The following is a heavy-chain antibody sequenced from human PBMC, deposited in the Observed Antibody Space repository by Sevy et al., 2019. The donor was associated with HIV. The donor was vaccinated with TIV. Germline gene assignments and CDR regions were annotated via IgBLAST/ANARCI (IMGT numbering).Heavy chain of an antibody. CDR2: INSDGSST. Sequence: GGSLRLSCAASGFTFSSYWMHWVRQAPGKGLVWVSRINSDGSSTSYADSVKGRFTISRDNAKNTLYLQMNSLRAEDTAVYSCERADFWSGYYSVGLIDYWGQGTLVTVSS. J-gene: IGHJ4*02. V-gene: IGHV3-74*01. D-gene: IGHD3-3*01. CDR3: ERADFWSGYYSVGLIDY. CDR1: GFTFSSYW.